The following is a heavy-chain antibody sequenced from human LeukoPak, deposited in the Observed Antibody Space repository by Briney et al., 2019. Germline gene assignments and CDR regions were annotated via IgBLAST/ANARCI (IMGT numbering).Heavy chain of an antibody. CDR1: GGSFSGYY. CDR2: TNHSGST. Sequence: RPSETLSLTCAVYGGSFSGYYWSWIRQPPGKGLEWIGETNHSGSTNYNPSLKSRVTISVDTSKNQFSLKLSSVTAADTAVYYCARVVYCSGGSCSLGVDYWGQGTLVTVSS. D-gene: IGHD2-15*01. V-gene: IGHV4-34*01. CDR3: ARVVYCSGGSCSLGVDY. J-gene: IGHJ4*02.